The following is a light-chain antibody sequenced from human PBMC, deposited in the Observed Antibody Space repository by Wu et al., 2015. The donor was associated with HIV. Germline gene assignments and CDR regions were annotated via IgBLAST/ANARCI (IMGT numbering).Light chain of an antibody. J-gene: IGKJ1*01. CDR1: QSVSNY. CDR2: GAS. Sequence: EIVLTQSPDTLSLSPGERATLSCRASQSVSNYLVWYQQKPGQAPRLLIYGASIRATGIPDRFSGSGSGTDFTLSISRLEPEDFAVYFCQQYGRSPPWTFGQGTKVEIK. V-gene: IGKV3-20*01. CDR3: QQYGRSPPWT.